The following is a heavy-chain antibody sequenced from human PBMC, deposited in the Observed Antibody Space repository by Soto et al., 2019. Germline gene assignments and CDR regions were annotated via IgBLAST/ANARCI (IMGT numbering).Heavy chain of an antibody. CDR1: GGTFSNHA. CDR2: IIAMLGTP. D-gene: IGHD3-10*01. V-gene: IGHV1-69*01. J-gene: IGHJ6*02. CDR3: VRESAYGSGSFQYYYYYYGMDV. Sequence: QVQLVQSGAEVKKPGSSVKVSCKASGGTFSNHAISWVRQAPGQGLEWMGGIIAMLGTPNYAQKFQGRVTITADESTSTAYMELSRLRSEDTAVYYCVRESAYGSGSFQYYYYYYGMDVWGQGTTVTVSS.